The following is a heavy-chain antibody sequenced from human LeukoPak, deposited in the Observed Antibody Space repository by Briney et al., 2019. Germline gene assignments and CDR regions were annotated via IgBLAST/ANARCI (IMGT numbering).Heavy chain of an antibody. CDR2: ISNDGSNK. J-gene: IGHJ3*02. Sequence: GGSLRLSCAASGFTFSGYAMHWVRQAPGKGLEWVAVISNDGSNKYYADSVKGRFTISRDNPKNTLYLQMNSLRAEDTAVYYCAKDIGHSGSPDAFDIWGQGTMVTVSS. V-gene: IGHV3-30*04. D-gene: IGHD1-26*01. CDR1: GFTFSGYA. CDR3: AKDIGHSGSPDAFDI.